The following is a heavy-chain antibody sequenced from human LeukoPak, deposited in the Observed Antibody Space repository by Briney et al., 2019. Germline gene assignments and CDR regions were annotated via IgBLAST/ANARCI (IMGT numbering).Heavy chain of an antibody. J-gene: IGHJ4*02. V-gene: IGHV1-18*04. CDR1: GYTFTGYY. CDR3: LRTTMTTKTFDY. CDR2: ISAYNGNT. D-gene: IGHD4-17*01. Sequence: ASVKVSCKASGYTFTGYYMHWVRQAPGQGLEWMGWISAYNGNTDYAQKLQGRVTMTTDTSTSTAYMELRDLTSDDTAVYYCLRTTMTTKTFDYWGQGTLVTVSS.